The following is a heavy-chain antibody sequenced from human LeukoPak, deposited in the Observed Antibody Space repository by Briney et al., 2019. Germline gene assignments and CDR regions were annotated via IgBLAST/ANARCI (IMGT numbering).Heavy chain of an antibody. Sequence: ASVKVSCKASGYTFTGYYMHWVRQAPGQGLEWMGWINPNSGGTNYAQKFQGRVTMTRDTSISTAYMELSRLRSDDTAVYYCAREPAVPAAISWFDPWGQGTLVTVSS. V-gene: IGHV1-2*02. CDR2: INPNSGGT. J-gene: IGHJ5*02. CDR1: GYTFTGYY. D-gene: IGHD2-2*01. CDR3: AREPAVPAAISWFDP.